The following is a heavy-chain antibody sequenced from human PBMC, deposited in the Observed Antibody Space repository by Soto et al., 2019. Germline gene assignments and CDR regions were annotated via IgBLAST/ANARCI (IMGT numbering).Heavy chain of an antibody. Sequence: QVQLQESGPGLLKPSQTLSLTCSVSGGSISSGTYYWSWIRHRPGKGLQWIGYMYNSGTSSYSPSLKSRSGLSVDTSKNQFSLKLTSVTAADTATYFCARRLSGSSAFDFWGLGILVTVSS. CDR1: GGSISSGTYY. J-gene: IGHJ4*01. D-gene: IGHD2-15*01. V-gene: IGHV4-31*03. CDR3: ARRLSGSSAFDF. CDR2: MYNSGTS.